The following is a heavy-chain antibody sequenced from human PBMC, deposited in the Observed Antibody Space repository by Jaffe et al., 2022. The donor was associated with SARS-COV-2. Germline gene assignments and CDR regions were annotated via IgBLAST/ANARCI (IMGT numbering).Heavy chain of an antibody. D-gene: IGHD3-22*01. J-gene: IGHJ6*02. CDR3: ARGSGYYLYYYYGMDV. CDR2: IYYSGST. V-gene: IGHV4-59*08. Sequence: QVQLQESGPGLVKPSETLSLTCTVSGGSISSYYWSWIRQPPGKGLEWIGYIYYSGSTNYNPSLKSRVTISVDTSKNQFSLKLSSVTAADTAVYYCARGSGYYLYYYYGMDVWGQGTTVTVSS. CDR1: GGSISSYY.